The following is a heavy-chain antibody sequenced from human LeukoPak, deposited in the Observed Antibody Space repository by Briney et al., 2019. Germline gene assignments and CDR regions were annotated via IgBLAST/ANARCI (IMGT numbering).Heavy chain of an antibody. V-gene: IGHV4-31*03. CDR3: AGWGFTIYCSGGSCYGGDY. CDR2: IYGSGST. J-gene: IGHJ4*02. D-gene: IGHD2-15*01. Sequence: PSQTLSPTCTVSTGSLSSGAYYWSWIRQHPGKGLEWIGFIYGSGSTYYKSSLKSRVTISVDTSKNKFSLKLSSLTTPHTAAYYCAGWGFTIYCSGGSCYGGDYWGQGTLVTVSS. CDR1: TGSLSSGAYY.